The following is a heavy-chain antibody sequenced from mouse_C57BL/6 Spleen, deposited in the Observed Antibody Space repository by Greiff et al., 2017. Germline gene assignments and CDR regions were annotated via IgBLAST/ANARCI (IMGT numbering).Heavy chain of an antibody. CDR3: ASYDGYYAMDY. D-gene: IGHD1-2*01. CDR1: GYAFTNYL. V-gene: IGHV1-54*01. Sequence: QVQLKQSGAELVRPGTSVKVSCKASGYAFTNYLIEWVKQRPGQGLEWIGVINPGSGGTNYNEKFKGKATLTADKSSSTAYMQLSSLTSEDSAVYFCASYDGYYAMDYWGQGTTRTVSS. J-gene: IGHJ4*01. CDR2: INPGSGGT.